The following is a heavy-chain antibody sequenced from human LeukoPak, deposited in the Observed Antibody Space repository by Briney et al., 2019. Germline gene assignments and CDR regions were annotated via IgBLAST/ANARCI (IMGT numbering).Heavy chain of an antibody. V-gene: IGHV3-23*01. CDR1: GFTFSSYA. CDR3: ARESPDFDY. CDR2: ISGSGDST. J-gene: IGHJ4*02. Sequence: GGSLRLSCAASGFTFSSYAMSWVRQAPGKGLEWVAVISGSGDSTYYADSVKGRFTISRDNSKNTLHLQMNSLRVEDTAVYYCARESPDFDYWGQGTLVTVSS.